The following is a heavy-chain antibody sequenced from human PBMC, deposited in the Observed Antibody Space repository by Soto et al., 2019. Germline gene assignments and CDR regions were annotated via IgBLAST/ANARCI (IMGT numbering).Heavy chain of an antibody. D-gene: IGHD3-22*01. Sequence: GGSLRLSCAASGFTFSSYGMHWVRQAPGKGLEWVAVIWYDGSNKYYADSVKGRFTISRDNSKNTLYLQMNSLRAEDTALYHCVRVGDYYDNRYYSLNAFDIWGQGTMVTVSS. CDR2: IWYDGSNK. CDR1: GFTFSSYG. J-gene: IGHJ3*02. V-gene: IGHV3-33*01. CDR3: VRVGDYYDNRYYSLNAFDI.